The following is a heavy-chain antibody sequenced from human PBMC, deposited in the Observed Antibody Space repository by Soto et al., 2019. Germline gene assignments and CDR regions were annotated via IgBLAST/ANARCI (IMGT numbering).Heavy chain of an antibody. CDR2: IFDSGNA. CDR1: GGSINSYC. D-gene: IGHD3-22*01. Sequence: PSETLSLTCTVSGGSINSYCWSWIRQPPGKGLEWMAYIFDSGNANYNPSLKSRVTISVDTSKNQFSLKLSSVTAADAAVYYCARVASPSYDSSGSAYWGQGTLVTVSS. CDR3: ARVASPSYDSSGSAY. J-gene: IGHJ4*02. V-gene: IGHV4-59*12.